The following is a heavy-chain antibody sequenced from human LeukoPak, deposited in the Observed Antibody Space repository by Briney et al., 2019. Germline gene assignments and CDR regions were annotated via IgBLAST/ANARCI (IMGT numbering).Heavy chain of an antibody. CDR1: GGTFSGYA. D-gene: IGHD6-19*01. V-gene: IGHV1-69*13. CDR2: IIPIFGTA. CDR3: ARGIAVAGPFDY. J-gene: IGHJ4*02. Sequence: ASVKVSCKASGGTFSGYAISWVRQAPGQGLEWMGGIIPIFGTANYAQKFQGRVTITADESTSTAYMELSSLRSEDTAVYYCARGIAVAGPFDYWGQGTLVTVSS.